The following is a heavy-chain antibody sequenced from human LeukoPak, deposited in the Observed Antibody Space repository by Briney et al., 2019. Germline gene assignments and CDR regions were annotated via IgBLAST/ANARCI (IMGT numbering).Heavy chain of an antibody. CDR1: GFTLSNYV. Sequence: GGSLRPSCAASGFTLSNYVMHWVRQAPGKGLEWVALISYDGSNTDYADSVKGRFTISRDNSKNTLYLQMNSLRAEDTAVYYCARPETQYSSGLDGFDIWGQGTMVTVSS. CDR3: ARPETQYSSGLDGFDI. V-gene: IGHV3-30*03. CDR2: ISYDGSNT. D-gene: IGHD6-19*01. J-gene: IGHJ3*02.